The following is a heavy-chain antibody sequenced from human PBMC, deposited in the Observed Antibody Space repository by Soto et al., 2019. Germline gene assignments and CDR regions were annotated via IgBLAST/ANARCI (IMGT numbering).Heavy chain of an antibody. V-gene: IGHV4-59*01. CDR3: ARKGLDGSGSYYHYYYGMDV. CDR2: IYYSGST. D-gene: IGHD3-10*01. CDR1: GGSIISYY. J-gene: IGHJ6*02. Sequence: KPSETLSLTCTFSGGSIISYYWSWIRQPPGKGLEWIGYIYYSGSTNYNPSLKSRVTISVDTSKNQFSLKLSSVTAADTAVYYCARKGLDGSGSYYHYYYGMDVWGQGTTVTVSS.